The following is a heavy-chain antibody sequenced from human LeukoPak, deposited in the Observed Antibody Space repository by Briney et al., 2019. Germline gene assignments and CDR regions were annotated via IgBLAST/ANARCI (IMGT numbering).Heavy chain of an antibody. CDR3: AKEQGYCSGGSCLIESIDY. D-gene: IGHD2-15*01. CDR2: ISYDGSNK. Sequence: PGGSLRLSCAASGFTFSSYGVPWVRQAPGKGLEWVAVISYDGSNKYYADSVKGRFTISRDNSKNTLYLQMNSLRAEDTAVYYCAKEQGYCSGGSCLIESIDYWGQGTLVTVSS. J-gene: IGHJ4*02. V-gene: IGHV3-30*18. CDR1: GFTFSSYG.